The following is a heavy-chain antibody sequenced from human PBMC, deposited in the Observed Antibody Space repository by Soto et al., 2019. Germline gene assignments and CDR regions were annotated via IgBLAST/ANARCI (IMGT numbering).Heavy chain of an antibody. CDR2: IFHTGST. J-gene: IGHJ4*02. CDR3: AREPYCTSATCFIHFDS. D-gene: IGHD2-2*01. Sequence: PSETLSLTCAVSGASISSGDSYWSWILQRPGKGLEWIGYIFHTGSTYYNPSLKSRVTISLDSSKNQFSLKLTSATAADTAVYFCAREPYCTSATCFIHFDSWGQGSLVTVSS. CDR1: GASISSGDSY. V-gene: IGHV4-31*11.